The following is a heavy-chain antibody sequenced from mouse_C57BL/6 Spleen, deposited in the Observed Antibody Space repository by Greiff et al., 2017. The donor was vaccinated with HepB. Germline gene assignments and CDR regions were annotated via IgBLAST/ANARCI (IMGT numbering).Heavy chain of an antibody. CDR2: ISDGGSYT. V-gene: IGHV5-4*01. J-gene: IGHJ4*01. CDR3: ASPSYYDYDGYAMDY. CDR1: GFTFSSYA. D-gene: IGHD2-4*01. Sequence: EVQLMESGGGLVKPGGSLKLSCAASGFTFSSYAMSWVRQTPEKRLEWVATISDGGSYTYYPDNVKGRFTISRDNAKNNLYLQMSHLKSEDTAMYYCASPSYYDYDGYAMDYWGQGTSVTVSS.